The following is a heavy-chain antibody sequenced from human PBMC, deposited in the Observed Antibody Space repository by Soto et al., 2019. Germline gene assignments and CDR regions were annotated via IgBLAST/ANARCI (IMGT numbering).Heavy chain of an antibody. CDR3: ATGHDSSGYYAFHM. V-gene: IGHV3-33*01. Sequence: QVQLVESGGGVVQPGRSLRLSCAASGFTFSDYGMHWVRQAPGKGLEWVAVIWSDGSRKYYAESVQGRFTVSRDYSMNTLYLQMNSVRAEDTAVYYCATGHDSSGYYAFHMWGQGTMVTVSS. CDR1: GFTFSDYG. CDR2: IWSDGSRK. D-gene: IGHD3-22*01. J-gene: IGHJ3*02.